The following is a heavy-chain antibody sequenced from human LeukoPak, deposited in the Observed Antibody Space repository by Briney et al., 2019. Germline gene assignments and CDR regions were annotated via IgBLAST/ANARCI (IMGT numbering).Heavy chain of an antibody. CDR3: ARDVQSGPQAELAFDI. J-gene: IGHJ3*02. CDR2: IYYSGST. Sequence: SETLSLTCSVSGDSIRSVSYYWGWIRQPPGKGPEWIGNIYYSGSTYYSPSLKSRVTISIDTSKNQFSLRLKSVTAADTAVYYCARDVQSGPQAELAFDIWGQGTMVTVSS. V-gene: IGHV4-39*07. D-gene: IGHD1-26*01. CDR1: GDSIRSVSYY.